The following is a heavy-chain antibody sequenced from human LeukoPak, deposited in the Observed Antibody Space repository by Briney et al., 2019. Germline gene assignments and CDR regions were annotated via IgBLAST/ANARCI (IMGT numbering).Heavy chain of an antibody. CDR3: ATAPSGSGTFLDY. D-gene: IGHD3-10*01. V-gene: IGHV3-33*01. J-gene: IGHJ4*02. CDR2: IWYGGSDK. CDR1: GFTFSSCG. Sequence: GGSLRLSCAASGFTFSSCGMHWVRQAPGKGLEWVAVIWYGGSDKYYADSVKGRFTISRDNSKNTLYLQMNSLRAEDTAVYYCATAPSGSGTFLDYWGQGTLVTVSS.